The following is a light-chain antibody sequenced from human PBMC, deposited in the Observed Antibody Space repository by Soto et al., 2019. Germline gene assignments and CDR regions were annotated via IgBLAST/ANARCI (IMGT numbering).Light chain of an antibody. Sequence: EVVLTQSPGTLSLSPGERATLSCRASQSVSSTYLAWYQQKPGQAPRLLIYGASNRATGIPDRFSGSGSGTDFTLTIRRLEPEDVATYYCQKHNSAPLFFGPGTKVEIK. CDR1: QSVSSTY. CDR3: QKHNSAPLF. CDR2: GAS. V-gene: IGKV3-20*01. J-gene: IGKJ3*01.